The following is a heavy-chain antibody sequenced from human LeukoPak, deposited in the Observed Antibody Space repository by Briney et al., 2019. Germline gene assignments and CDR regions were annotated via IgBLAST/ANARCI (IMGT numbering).Heavy chain of an antibody. CDR2: INSDGSST. CDR1: GFTFSSYW. Sequence: PGGSLRLSCAASGFTFSSYWMHWVRQAPGKGLVWVSRINSDGSSTNYADSVKGRFTISRDNAKNTPYLQMNSLRAEDTAVYYCARSDRKYYYDRSGYFSSDYWGQGTLVTVSS. V-gene: IGHV3-74*01. J-gene: IGHJ4*02. D-gene: IGHD3-22*01. CDR3: ARSDRKYYYDRSGYFSSDY.